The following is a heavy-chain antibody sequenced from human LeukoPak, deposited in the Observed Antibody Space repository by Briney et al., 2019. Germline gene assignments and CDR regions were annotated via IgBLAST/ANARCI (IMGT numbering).Heavy chain of an antibody. D-gene: IGHD2-8*01. CDR3: ARERQWQAMGYFDY. V-gene: IGHV3-30*04. CDR2: ISYDGTDK. J-gene: IGHJ4*02. Sequence: GGSLRLSCAASVFTFSSYNFHWVRQAPGKGLEWVAVISYDGTDKYYADSVKGRFTISRDNSKNTLYLQMNSLRVEDTAVYYCARERQWQAMGYFDYWGQGTLVTVSS. CDR1: VFTFSSYN.